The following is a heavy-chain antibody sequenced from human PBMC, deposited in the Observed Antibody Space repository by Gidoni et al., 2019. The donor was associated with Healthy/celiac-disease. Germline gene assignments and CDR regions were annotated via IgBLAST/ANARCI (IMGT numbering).Heavy chain of an antibody. CDR2: INAGNGNT. V-gene: IGHV1-3*01. D-gene: IGHD2-15*01. CDR3: ARADSGVVVAASPYYYYGMDV. J-gene: IGHJ6*02. Sequence: QVQLVQSGAEGKKPGASVKVSCKASGYTFTSYAMHWVRQAPGQRLEWMGWINAGNGNTKYSQKFQGRVTITRDTSASTAYMELSSLRSEDTAVYYCARADSGVVVAASPYYYYGMDVWGQGTTVTVSS. CDR1: GYTFTSYA.